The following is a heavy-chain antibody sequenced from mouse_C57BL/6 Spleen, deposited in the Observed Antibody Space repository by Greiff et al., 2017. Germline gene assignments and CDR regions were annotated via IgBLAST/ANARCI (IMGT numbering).Heavy chain of an antibody. V-gene: IGHV1-81*01. CDR3: AREGGYAKDD. CDR1: GYTFTSYG. CDR2: IYPRSGNT. J-gene: IGHJ4*01. Sequence: QVQLQQSGAELARPGASVKLSCKASGYTFTSYGISWVKQRTGQGLEWIGEIYPRSGNTYYNEKFKGKATLTADKSSSTAYMELRSLTSEDSAVYFGAREGGYAKDDGGEGASETVSS.